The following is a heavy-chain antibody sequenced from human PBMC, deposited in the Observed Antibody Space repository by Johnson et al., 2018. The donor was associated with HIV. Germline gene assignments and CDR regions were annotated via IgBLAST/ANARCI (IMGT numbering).Heavy chain of an antibody. Sequence: QVQLVESGGGAVQPGKSLRLSCAASGFTFSGYGMHWVRQAPGKGLEWVAVISYDGNNKYYADSVKGRLTISRDNAKNSLYLQVNSLRAEDMTVYYCARDSGGMYSSGWYGRGAFDIWGQGTMVTVSS. D-gene: IGHD6-19*01. CDR1: GFTFSGYG. CDR3: ARDSGGMYSSGWYGRGAFDI. V-gene: IGHV3-30*03. CDR2: ISYDGNNK. J-gene: IGHJ3*02.